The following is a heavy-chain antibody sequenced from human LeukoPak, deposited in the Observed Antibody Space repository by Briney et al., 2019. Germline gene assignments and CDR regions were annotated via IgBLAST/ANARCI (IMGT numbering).Heavy chain of an antibody. D-gene: IGHD3-22*01. Sequence: SETLSLTCTVSGASISTGDIYWSWVRQPPGKGLEWIGYIYYSGSTYHNPSLKSRVTISSDMSKNQFSLELSFVTDADTAVYYCARVPFYDSSGVFWGQGTMVSVSS. V-gene: IGHV4-30-4*01. CDR3: ARVPFYDSSGVF. J-gene: IGHJ1*01. CDR2: IYYSGST. CDR1: GASISTGDIY.